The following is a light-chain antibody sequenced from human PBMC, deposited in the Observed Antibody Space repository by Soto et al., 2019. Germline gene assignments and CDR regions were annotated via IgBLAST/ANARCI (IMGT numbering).Light chain of an antibody. CDR2: DVS. J-gene: IGLJ1*01. Sequence: QSALTQPASVSGSPGQSVTISCAGTSSDVGGYNFVSWYQQHPGKAPQLMIYDVSSRPSGVSNRFSGSESGNTASLTISGLQAEDEADYYCSSYTSSYTYVFGTGTKLTVL. CDR3: SSYTSSYTYV. CDR1: SSDVGGYNF. V-gene: IGLV2-14*03.